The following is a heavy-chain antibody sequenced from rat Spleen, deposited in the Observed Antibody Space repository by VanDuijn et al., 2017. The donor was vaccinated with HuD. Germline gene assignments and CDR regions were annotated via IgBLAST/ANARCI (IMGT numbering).Heavy chain of an antibody. Sequence: EVQLMESGGGLVQPGRSLQLSCAASGFTFSDYNMAWVRQAPKKGLEWVATITHVGGTTYYADSVKGRFTISRDDAENTLYLQMNSLRSEDTATYYCTRENWELDYWGRGVMVTVSS. V-gene: IGHV5-7*01. D-gene: IGHD5-1*01. J-gene: IGHJ2*01. CDR2: ITHVGGTT. CDR1: GFTFSDYN. CDR3: TRENWELDY.